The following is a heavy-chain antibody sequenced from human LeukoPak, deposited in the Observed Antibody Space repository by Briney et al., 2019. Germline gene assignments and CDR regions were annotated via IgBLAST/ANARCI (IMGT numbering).Heavy chain of an antibody. CDR2: IYYSGST. D-gene: IGHD3-10*01. CDR3: ARVHSTVTYYYGSGSFRAQFDP. CDR1: GGSISSYY. Sequence: SETLSLTCTVSGGSISSYYWSWIRQPPGKGLEWIGYIYYSGSTNYNPSLKSRVTISVDTSKNQFSLKLSSVTAADTAVYYCARVHSTVTYYYGSGSFRAQFDPWGQGTLVTVSS. J-gene: IGHJ5*02. V-gene: IGHV4-59*01.